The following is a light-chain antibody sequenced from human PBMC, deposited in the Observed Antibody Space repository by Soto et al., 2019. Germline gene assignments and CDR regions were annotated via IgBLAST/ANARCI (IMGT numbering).Light chain of an antibody. V-gene: IGKV3-20*01. Sequence: EIVLTQSPGTLSLSPGERATLSCRASQSINNRYLAWYQQKPGQAPRPLIYAASRRATGIPDRFSGSGSGTDFTLTISRLEPEDFAVYYCQQFGSSPGFTFGPGTKVDIK. CDR3: QQFGSSPGFT. CDR2: AAS. J-gene: IGKJ3*01. CDR1: QSINNRY.